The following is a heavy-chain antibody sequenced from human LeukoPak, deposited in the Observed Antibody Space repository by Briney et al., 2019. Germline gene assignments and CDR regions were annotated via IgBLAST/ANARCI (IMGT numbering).Heavy chain of an antibody. J-gene: IGHJ6*03. CDR2: VDHTGST. Sequence: SSETLSLTCSVSDDSITMYYWTWIRQPPGKGLEWIGYVDHTGSTNFNPSLNGRVSISRDTSKNLFSLRLRSVTAADTAVYYCARRRFYYYYMDVWDKGATVTISS. CDR1: DDSITMYY. D-gene: IGHD3-10*01. CDR3: ARRRFYYYYMDV. V-gene: IGHV4-59*12.